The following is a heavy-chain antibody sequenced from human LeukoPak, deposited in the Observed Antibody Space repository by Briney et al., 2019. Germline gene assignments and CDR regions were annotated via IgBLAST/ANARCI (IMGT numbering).Heavy chain of an antibody. Sequence: PGGSLRLSCAASGFTVSSNYMSWVRQAPGKGLEWVSVIYSGGSTYYADSVKGRFTISRDNSKNTLYLQMNSLRAEDTAVYYCARERGYSIGNAFDIWGQGTMVTVFS. D-gene: IGHD4-23*01. CDR2: IYSGGST. CDR3: ARERGYSIGNAFDI. V-gene: IGHV3-53*01. CDR1: GFTVSSNY. J-gene: IGHJ3*02.